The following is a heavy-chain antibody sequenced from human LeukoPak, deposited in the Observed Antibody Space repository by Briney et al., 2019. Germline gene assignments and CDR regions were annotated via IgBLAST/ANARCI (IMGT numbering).Heavy chain of an antibody. Sequence: GASVKVSCKASGYDFINYGISWVRQAPGQGLEWMGWRSIYNGNTDYKLQGRVTMTTDTSTSTAYMEVRSLRSDDTAVYYCAREQITIFAYQSFDYWGQGTLVTVSS. V-gene: IGHV1-18*01. J-gene: IGHJ4*02. CDR1: GYDFINYG. D-gene: IGHD3-3*01. CDR3: AREQITIFAYQSFDY. CDR2: RSIYNGNT.